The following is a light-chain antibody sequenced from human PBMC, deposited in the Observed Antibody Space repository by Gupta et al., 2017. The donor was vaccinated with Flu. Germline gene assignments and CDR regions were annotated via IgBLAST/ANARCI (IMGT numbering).Light chain of an antibody. Sequence: ESAALSCRARQPVTMNYLAWYQQRPGKAPRLLIHGASSRATGIPERFSGNGSGTDFALTINTLEPDDFAVYFCQQHAHSPLTFGEGTRVESK. V-gene: IGKV3-20*01. CDR2: GAS. CDR1: QPVTMNY. J-gene: IGKJ4*01. CDR3: QQHAHSPLT.